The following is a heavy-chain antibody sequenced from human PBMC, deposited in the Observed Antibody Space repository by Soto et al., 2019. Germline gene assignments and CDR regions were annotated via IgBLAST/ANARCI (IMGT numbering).Heavy chain of an antibody. Sequence: SETLSLTCTSSGGSMISYYWSWIRQPPGRGLEWIGFIYYAGSTKYNPSLNSRVTISVDTSKNQFSLTVTSVTAADTAVYYCARRIVATEAFDSWGQGTLVPVSS. V-gene: IGHV4-59*08. CDR1: GGSMISYY. D-gene: IGHD5-12*01. CDR2: IYYAGST. CDR3: ARRIVATEAFDS. J-gene: IGHJ4*02.